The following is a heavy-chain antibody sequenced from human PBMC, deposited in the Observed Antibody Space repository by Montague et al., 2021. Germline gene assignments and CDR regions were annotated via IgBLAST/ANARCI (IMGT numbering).Heavy chain of an antibody. J-gene: IGHJ4*02. CDR2: ISQDGSTR. Sequence: SLRLSCAASGFTFSTYWMAWVRQAPGKGLEWVADISQDGSTRNYVDSVKGRFTISRDNAKNSLSLQMNSLRVEDTAIYYCARDSSGSLDYWGQGTLVTVSS. CDR3: ARDSSGSLDY. D-gene: IGHD6-25*01. CDR1: GFTFSTYW. V-gene: IGHV3-7*01.